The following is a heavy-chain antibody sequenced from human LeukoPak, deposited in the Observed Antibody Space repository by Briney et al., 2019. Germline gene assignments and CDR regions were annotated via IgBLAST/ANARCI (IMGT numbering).Heavy chain of an antibody. Sequence: GGSLRLSCAASGFTFSSYWMHWVRQAPGKGLVRVSRINSDGSSTSYADSVKGRFTISRDSAKNSLYLQMNSLRAEDTAVYYCARFRTWGDKAFDYWGQGTLVTASS. D-gene: IGHD2-21*02. V-gene: IGHV3-74*01. J-gene: IGHJ4*02. CDR3: ARFRTWGDKAFDY. CDR1: GFTFSSYW. CDR2: INSDGSST.